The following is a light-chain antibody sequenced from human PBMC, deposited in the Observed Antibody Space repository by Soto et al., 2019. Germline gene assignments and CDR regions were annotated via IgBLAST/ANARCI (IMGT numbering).Light chain of an antibody. J-gene: IGKJ4*01. Sequence: DIQMTQSPSSLSASVGDRVTITCRASQSINSHLNWYQHKPGKAPNLLIYAASNLEGGVPSRFSGSGSGTDFTLTISSLQPEDFATYYCQQYSSYSPLTFGGGTKVEIK. CDR1: QSINSH. CDR2: AAS. CDR3: QQYSSYSPLT. V-gene: IGKV1-39*01.